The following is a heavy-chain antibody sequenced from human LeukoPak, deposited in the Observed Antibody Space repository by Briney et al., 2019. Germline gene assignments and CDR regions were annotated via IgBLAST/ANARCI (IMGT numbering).Heavy chain of an antibody. CDR1: GFTFSGHN. V-gene: IGHV3-48*04. CDR2: VSISSGTI. Sequence: GGSLRLSCAASGFTFSGHNMNWVRQAPGKGLEWISFVSISSGTIYYADSVNGRFRISRDNAKSSLDLEMNSLRAEDTAVYYCARGRRTRYCSSTSCYPEGAFDIWGQGTMVTVSS. J-gene: IGHJ3*02. CDR3: ARGRRTRYCSSTSCYPEGAFDI. D-gene: IGHD2-2*01.